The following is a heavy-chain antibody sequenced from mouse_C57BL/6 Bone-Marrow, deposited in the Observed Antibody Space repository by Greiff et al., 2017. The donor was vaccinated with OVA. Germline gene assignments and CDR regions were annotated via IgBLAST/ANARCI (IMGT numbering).Heavy chain of an antibody. J-gene: IGHJ3*01. Sequence: EVKLVESGGGLVKPGGSLKLSCAASGFTFSDYGMHWVRQAPEKGLEWVAYISSGSSTIYYADTVKGRFTISRDNAKNTLCLQMTSMRSEDTAMYYCAREGYGNSFAYWGQGTLVTVSA. D-gene: IGHD2-1*01. CDR3: AREGYGNSFAY. V-gene: IGHV5-17*01. CDR1: GFTFSDYG. CDR2: ISSGSSTI.